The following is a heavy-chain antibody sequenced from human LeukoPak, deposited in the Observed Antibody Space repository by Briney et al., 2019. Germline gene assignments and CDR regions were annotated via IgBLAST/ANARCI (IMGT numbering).Heavy chain of an antibody. CDR2: IYYSGST. D-gene: IGHD3-22*01. V-gene: IGHV4-59*01. Sequence: PSETLSLTCTVSGGSISSYYWSWIRQPPGKGLEWIGYIYYSGSTNYNPSLKSRVTISVDTSKNQFSLKLSSVTAADTAVYYCARVGHYDSSGYYYYYYYYGMDVWGQGTTVTVSS. CDR3: ARVGHYDSSGYYYYYYYYGMDV. J-gene: IGHJ6*02. CDR1: GGSISSYY.